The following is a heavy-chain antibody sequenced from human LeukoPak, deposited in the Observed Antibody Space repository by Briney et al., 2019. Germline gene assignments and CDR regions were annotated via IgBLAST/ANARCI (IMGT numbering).Heavy chain of an antibody. CDR3: AKEDVTGSYYYGMDV. CDR1: GFTFDGCS. CDR2: ISWNSGSI. J-gene: IGHJ6*02. Sequence: PGRSLRLSCAASGFTFDGCSMHWLRQAPAKGVQGVSGISWNSGSIGYADSVKGRFTISRDNAKNSLYLQMNSLRAEDTALYYCAKEDVTGSYYYGMDVWGQGTTVTVSS. D-gene: IGHD2-15*01. V-gene: IGHV3-9*01.